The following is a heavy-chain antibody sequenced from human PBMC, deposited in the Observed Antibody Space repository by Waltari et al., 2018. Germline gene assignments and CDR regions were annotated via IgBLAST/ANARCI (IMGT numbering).Heavy chain of an antibody. J-gene: IGHJ4*02. V-gene: IGHV3-21*01. D-gene: IGHD6-13*01. CDR1: GFTFSSYS. Sequence: EVQLVESGGGLVKPGGSLRLSCAASGFTFSSYSMNWVRQAPGKGFEWVSSISSSSSYIYYADSVKGRFTISRDNAKNSLYLQMNRLRDEDTAVYYCASRIAAAGNYWGQGTLVTVSS. CDR2: ISSSSSYI. CDR3: ASRIAAAGNY.